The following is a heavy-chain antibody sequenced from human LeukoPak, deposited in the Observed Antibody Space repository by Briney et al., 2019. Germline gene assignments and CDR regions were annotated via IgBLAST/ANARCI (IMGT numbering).Heavy chain of an antibody. CDR3: ATVNKGFGANWFDP. J-gene: IGHJ5*02. D-gene: IGHD3-10*01. CDR1: GYTLTELS. Sequence: ASVKVSCKVSGYTLTELSMHWVRQAPGKGLEWMGGFDPEDGETIYAQKFQGRVTMTEDTSTDTAYMELSSLRSEDTAVYYCATVNKGFGANWFDPWGQGTLVTVSS. CDR2: FDPEDGET. V-gene: IGHV1-24*01.